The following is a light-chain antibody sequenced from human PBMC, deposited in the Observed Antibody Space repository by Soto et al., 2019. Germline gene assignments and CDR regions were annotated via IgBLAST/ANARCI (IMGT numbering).Light chain of an antibody. Sequence: QSALTQPASVSGSPGQSISISCAGISSDFGGYNYVSWYQQHPGKVPKLLIYDDNNRPSGVSTRFSGSKSGNTASLTISGLRAEDEADYHCSSYTYSSTFVFGTGTKVTVL. CDR2: DDN. CDR1: SSDFGGYNY. V-gene: IGLV2-14*01. J-gene: IGLJ1*01. CDR3: SSYTYSSTFV.